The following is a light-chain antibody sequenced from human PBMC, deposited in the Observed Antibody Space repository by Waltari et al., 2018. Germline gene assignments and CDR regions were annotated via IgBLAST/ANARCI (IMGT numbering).Light chain of an antibody. CDR2: EFG. CDR3: CSYAGSSTSLSV. Sequence: QHPCTAPILMFYEFGSGRSWGSNRFSGSKSANTASLTISGLQPVDEADYYCCSYAGSSTSLSVFGSGTKLTVL. J-gene: IGLJ1*01. V-gene: IGLV2-23*02.